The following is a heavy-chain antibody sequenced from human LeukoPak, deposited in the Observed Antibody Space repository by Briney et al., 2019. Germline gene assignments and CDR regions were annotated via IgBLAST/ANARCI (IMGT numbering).Heavy chain of an antibody. J-gene: IGHJ4*02. CDR2: IYYSGST. D-gene: IGHD5/OR15-5a*01. CDR3: VRFSQFSVTFDY. V-gene: IGHV4-59*01. CDR1: GGSISSYY. Sequence: SETLSLTCTVSGGSISSYYWSWLRQPPGKGLEWIGYIYYSGSTNYNPSLKSRVTISVDTSKNQFSLKLSSVTAADTAVYYCVRFSQFSVTFDYWGQGTLVTVSS.